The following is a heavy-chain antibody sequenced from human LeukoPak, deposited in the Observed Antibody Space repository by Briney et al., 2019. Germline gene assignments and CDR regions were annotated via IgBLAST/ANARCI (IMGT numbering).Heavy chain of an antibody. J-gene: IGHJ5*02. D-gene: IGHD3-3*01. CDR1: GGSFSGYY. V-gene: IGHV4-34*01. CDR2: IYHSGST. Sequence: SETLSLTCTVYGGSFSGYYWSWIRQPPGKGLEWIGSIYHSGSTYYNPSLKSRVTISVDTSKNQFSLKLSSVTAADTAVYYCARGGSGYYPNWFDPWGQGTLVTVSS. CDR3: ARGGSGYYPNWFDP.